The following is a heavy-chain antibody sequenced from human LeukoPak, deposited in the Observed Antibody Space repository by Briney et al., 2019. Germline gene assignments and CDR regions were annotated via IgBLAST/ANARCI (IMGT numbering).Heavy chain of an antibody. V-gene: IGHV3-23*01. J-gene: IGHJ4*02. D-gene: IGHD3-9*01. Sequence: GGSLRLSCTASGFTFSTFAMGWVRQAPGKGLQWVSGISGSGDTTYYADSVKGRFAISRDNSENTLYLQMNSLRAEDTAVYYCAKDITGYYRPFDYWGQGTLVTVSS. CDR2: ISGSGDTT. CDR1: GFTFSTFA. CDR3: AKDITGYYRPFDY.